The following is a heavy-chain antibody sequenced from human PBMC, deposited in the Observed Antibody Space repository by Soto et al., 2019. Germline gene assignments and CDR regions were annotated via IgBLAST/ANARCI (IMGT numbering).Heavy chain of an antibody. CDR3: ARGVVGNCSSTSCQSYYYYYMDV. J-gene: IGHJ6*03. Sequence: ASVKVSCKASGYTFTSYDINWVRQATGQGLEWMGWMNPNSGNTGYAQKFQGRVTMTRNTSISTAYMELSSLGSEDTAVYYCARGVVGNCSSTSCQSYYYYYMDVWGKGTTVTVSS. V-gene: IGHV1-8*01. D-gene: IGHD2-2*01. CDR2: MNPNSGNT. CDR1: GYTFTSYD.